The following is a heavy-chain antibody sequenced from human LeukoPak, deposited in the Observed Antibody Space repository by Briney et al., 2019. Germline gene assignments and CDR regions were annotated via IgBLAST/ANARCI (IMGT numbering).Heavy chain of an antibody. J-gene: IGHJ4*02. D-gene: IGHD5-18*01. CDR2: IKQDGSEK. CDR1: GFTFSSYW. Sequence: GGSLRLSCAASGFTFSSYWMSWVRQAPGKGLEWVANIKQDGSEKYYVDSVKGRFTISRDNAKNSLYLQMNSLRAEDTAVYYCARAPLPETAMVRGPYYFDYWGQGTLVTVSS. CDR3: ARAPLPETAMVRGPYYFDY. V-gene: IGHV3-7*01.